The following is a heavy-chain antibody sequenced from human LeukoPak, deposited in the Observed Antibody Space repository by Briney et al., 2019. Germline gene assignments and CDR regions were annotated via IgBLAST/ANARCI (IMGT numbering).Heavy chain of an antibody. D-gene: IGHD2-15*01. CDR2: ISAYNGNT. CDR3: ARAIRGYCSGGSCPYSTYYMDV. J-gene: IGHJ6*03. CDR1: GYTFTSYG. Sequence: ASVKVSCKASGYTFTSYGISWVRQAPGQGLEWMGWISAYNGNTNYAQKLQGRVTMTTDTSTSTAYMELRSLRSDDTAVYYCARAIRGYCSGGSCPYSTYYMDVWGKGTTVTVSS. V-gene: IGHV1-18*01.